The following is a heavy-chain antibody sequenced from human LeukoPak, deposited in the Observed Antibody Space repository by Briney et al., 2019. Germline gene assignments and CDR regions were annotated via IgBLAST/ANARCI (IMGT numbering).Heavy chain of an antibody. CDR2: INHSGST. Sequence: SETLSLTCAVYGGSFSGYYWSWIRQPPGKGLEWIGEINHSGSTNYNPSLESRVTISVDTSKNQFSLKLSSVTAADTAVYYCARHRPYPASYSGSYSFDYWGQGTLVTVSS. CDR3: ARHRPYPASYSGSYSFDY. D-gene: IGHD1-26*01. J-gene: IGHJ4*02. V-gene: IGHV4-34*01. CDR1: GGSFSGYY.